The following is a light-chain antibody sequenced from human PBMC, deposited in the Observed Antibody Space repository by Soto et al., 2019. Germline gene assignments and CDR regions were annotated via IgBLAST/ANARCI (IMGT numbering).Light chain of an antibody. CDR3: QQYNSYWT. CDR1: QSLLHKNGNNY. J-gene: IGKJ1*01. V-gene: IGKV2-28*01. CDR2: KAS. Sequence: DIVMTQSPLSLPVTPGEAASISCRSSQSLLHKNGNNYFNWYLQKPGKAPKLLIYKASSFESGVHSRFSGSGSGTEFTLTISSLQPDDFATYYCQQYNSYWTFGQGTKVDIK.